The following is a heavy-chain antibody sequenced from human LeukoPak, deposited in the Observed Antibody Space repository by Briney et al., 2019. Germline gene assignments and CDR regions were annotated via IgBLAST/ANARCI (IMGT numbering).Heavy chain of an antibody. CDR2: INPNSGGT. CDR3: EREGSRWFDP. CDR1: GYTFTGYY. J-gene: IGHJ5*02. D-gene: IGHD2-15*01. Sequence: ASVTVSCKASGYTFTGYYMHWLRQAPGQGLEWMGCINPNSGGTNYAQKVQGRVTMTRDTSISTAYMELSRLRSEDTAVYYCEREGSRWFDPWGQGTLVTVSS. V-gene: IGHV1-2*02.